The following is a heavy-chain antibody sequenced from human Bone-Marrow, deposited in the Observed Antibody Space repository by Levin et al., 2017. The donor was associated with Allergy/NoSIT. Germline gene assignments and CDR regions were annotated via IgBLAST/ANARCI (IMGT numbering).Heavy chain of an antibody. CDR1: GGTLSNYA. CDR2: IIPAFGST. V-gene: IGHV1-69*13. CDR3: ARARGGFYGSGSFDF. D-gene: IGHD3-10*01. J-gene: IGHJ4*02. Sequence: SVKVSCKASGGTLSNYAISWVRQAPGQGLEWMGGIIPAFGSTNYAQKFQGRVTITADESTRTSHMELRSLRFADTAVYYCARARGGFYGSGSFDFWGQGTLVTVSS.